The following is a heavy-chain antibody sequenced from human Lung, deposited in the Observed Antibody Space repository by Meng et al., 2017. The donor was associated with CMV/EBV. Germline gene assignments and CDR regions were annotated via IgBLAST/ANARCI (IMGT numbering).Heavy chain of an antibody. CDR1: GFTVSSYS. CDR3: ARVSGNNRYFDY. CDR2: ISTGSGYM. Sequence: GESLKISCAASGFTVSSYSINWVRQAPGKGLEWVSSISTGSGYMFYADSVKGRFTISSDNAKNAVYLQMNSLRVEDTAVYYCARVSGNNRYFDYWGQGTLVIVSS. J-gene: IGHJ4*02. V-gene: IGHV3-21*01. D-gene: IGHD1-14*01.